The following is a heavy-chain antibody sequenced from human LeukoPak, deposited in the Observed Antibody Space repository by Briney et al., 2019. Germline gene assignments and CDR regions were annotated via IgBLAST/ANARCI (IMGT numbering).Heavy chain of an antibody. CDR2: TYYRSKWYN. CDR1: GDSVSSNSAA. D-gene: IGHD3-10*01. J-gene: IGHJ6*02. CDR3: ARGFYYTGTDV. Sequence: SQTPSLTCAISGDSVSSNSAAWHWLRQSPSRGLEWLGRTYYRSKWYNDYAVSLKSRITINPDTSKNQFSLQLNSVTPEDTAVYYCARGFYYTGTDVWGQGTTVTVSS. V-gene: IGHV6-1*01.